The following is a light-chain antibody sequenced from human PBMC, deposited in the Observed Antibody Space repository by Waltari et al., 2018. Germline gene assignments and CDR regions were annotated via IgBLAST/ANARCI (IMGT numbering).Light chain of an antibody. CDR3: QKYDYLPAT. J-gene: IGKJ1*01. V-gene: IGKV3-20*01. Sequence: EVVLTQSPGTLSLSPGERATLPCRASQSVGKYLAWYQQKPGQAPRLLIYHASTRAPGIPDRFSGSGSGTDFSLTISRLEPEDFAVYYCQKYDYLPATFGQGTKVEIK. CDR1: QSVGKY. CDR2: HAS.